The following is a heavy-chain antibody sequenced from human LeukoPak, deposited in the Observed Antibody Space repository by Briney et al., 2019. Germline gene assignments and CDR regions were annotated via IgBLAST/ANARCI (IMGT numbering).Heavy chain of an antibody. CDR2: IYSGGST. J-gene: IGHJ4*02. CDR1: GFTVSSNY. Sequence: GGSLRLSCAASGFTVSSNYMSWVRQAPGKGLEWVSIIYSGGSTFYADSVKGRFTISRDNSKNTLYLQMNSLRAEDTAVYYCAKDQVDGVYCSGTTCYARGANYFDYWGQGTLVTVSS. CDR3: AKDQVDGVYCSGTTCYARGANYFDY. D-gene: IGHD2-2*01. V-gene: IGHV3-53*05.